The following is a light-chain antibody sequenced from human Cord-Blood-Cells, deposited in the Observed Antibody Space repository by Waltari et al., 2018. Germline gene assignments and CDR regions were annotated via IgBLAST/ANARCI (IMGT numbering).Light chain of an antibody. CDR1: QSVSSN. CDR2: GAS. J-gene: IGKJ1*01. Sequence: DIVMTQSPATLSVSPGERATLSCRASQSVSSNLAWYQQKPGQAPRLLIYGASTRATGIPARFSGSGSGTEFTLTISSLQSEDFAVYYCQQYNNWPPVTFGQGTKVEIK. CDR3: QQYNNWPPVT. V-gene: IGKV3-15*01.